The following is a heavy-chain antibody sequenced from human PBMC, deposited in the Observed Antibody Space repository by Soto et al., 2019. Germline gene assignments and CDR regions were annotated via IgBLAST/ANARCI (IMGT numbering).Heavy chain of an antibody. CDR3: AKGLYYYDSSGSTVYFDY. CDR1: GFTFSSYG. Sequence: LRLSCAASGFTFSSYGMHWVRQAPGKGLEWVAVISYDGSNKYYADSVKGRFTISRDNSKNTLYLQMNSLRAEDTAVYYCAKGLYYYDSSGSTVYFDYWGQGTLVTVSS. CDR2: ISYDGSNK. J-gene: IGHJ4*02. V-gene: IGHV3-30*18. D-gene: IGHD3-22*01.